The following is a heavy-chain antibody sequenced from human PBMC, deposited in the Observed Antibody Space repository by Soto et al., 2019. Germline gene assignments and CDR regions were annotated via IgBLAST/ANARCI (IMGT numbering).Heavy chain of an antibody. CDR3: ARSGGGYCTGGVCHANNWVDP. CDR2: INTGNGNT. D-gene: IGHD2-8*02. Sequence: ASVKVSCKTSGYTFTNYAIHWVRQAPGQRLEWMGWINTGNGNTRYSQKFQDRITITRDTSASTAYLELSSLRSEDTAVYYCARSGGGYCTGGVCHANNWVDPWGQGTLVTVSS. J-gene: IGHJ5*02. CDR1: GYTFTNYA. V-gene: IGHV1-3*04.